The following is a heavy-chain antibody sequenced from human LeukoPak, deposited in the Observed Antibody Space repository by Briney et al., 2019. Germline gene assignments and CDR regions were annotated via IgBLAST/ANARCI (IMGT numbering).Heavy chain of an antibody. CDR3: ARDRGPVTPRFDY. D-gene: IGHD2-21*02. Sequence: QPGGSLRLSCAASGFTFSSYSMNWVRQAPGKGLEWVSYISSSSSTIYYADSVKGRFTISRDNAKNSLYLQMNSLRAEDTAVYYCARDRGPVTPRFDYWGQGTLVTVSS. J-gene: IGHJ4*02. CDR1: GFTFSSYS. CDR2: ISSSSSTI. V-gene: IGHV3-48*01.